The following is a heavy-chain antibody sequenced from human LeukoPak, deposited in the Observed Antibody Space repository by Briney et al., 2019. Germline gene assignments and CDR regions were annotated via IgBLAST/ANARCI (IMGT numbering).Heavy chain of an antibody. CDR1: GFTFSRYW. D-gene: IGHD5-18*01. CDR2: ISSSGSTI. V-gene: IGHV3-48*04. CDR3: AAGSDTRYYYYYYMDV. Sequence: PGGSLRLSCAASGFTFSRYWMSWVRQAPGKGLEWVSYISSSGSTIYYADSVKGRFTISRDNAKNSLYLQMNSLRAEDTAVYYCAAGSDTRYYYYYYMDVWGKGTTVTISS. J-gene: IGHJ6*03.